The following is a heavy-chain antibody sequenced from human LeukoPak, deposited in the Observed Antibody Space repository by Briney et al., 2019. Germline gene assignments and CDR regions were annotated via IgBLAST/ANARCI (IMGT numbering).Heavy chain of an antibody. CDR2: IKQDGSEK. J-gene: IGHJ1*01. V-gene: IGHV3-7*01. CDR3: ARDPLDYYDSSGGAEYFQH. Sequence: GRSLRLFCAASGVTLASYWIGWGRQAPGQGPVWVANIKQDGSEKYYVDSVKGRFTISRDNAKNSLYLQMNSLRAEDTAVYYCARDPLDYYDSSGGAEYFQHWGQGTLVTVSS. D-gene: IGHD3-22*01. CDR1: GVTLASYW.